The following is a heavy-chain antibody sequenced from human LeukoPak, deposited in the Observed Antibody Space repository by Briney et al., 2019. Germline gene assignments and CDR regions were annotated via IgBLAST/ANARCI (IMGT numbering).Heavy chain of an antibody. V-gene: IGHV1-2*02. CDR3: ASLGFGETNPDY. J-gene: IGHJ4*01. Sequence: ASVKVSCKAAGYTFTGYYMHWVRQAPGQGLEWMGWINPNSSDTKYAQTFQGRVTMTRDTSISTAYMELSGLRSDDTAVYYCASLGFGETNPDYWGHGTLVTVSS. CDR2: INPNSSDT. D-gene: IGHD3-10*01. CDR1: GYTFTGYY.